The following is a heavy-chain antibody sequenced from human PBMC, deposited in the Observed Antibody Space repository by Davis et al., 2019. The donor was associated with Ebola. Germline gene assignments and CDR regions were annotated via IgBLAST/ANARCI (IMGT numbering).Heavy chain of an antibody. Sequence: GESLRLSCAASGFTFSSYAMSWVRQAPGKGLEWVSAINGSGGSTYYADSVKGRFTISRDNAKNSLYLQMNSLRAEDTALYYCAKDSGGGWGQGTLVTVSS. CDR2: INGSGGST. J-gene: IGHJ4*02. CDR1: GFTFSSYA. D-gene: IGHD6-25*01. CDR3: AKDSGGG. V-gene: IGHV3-23*01.